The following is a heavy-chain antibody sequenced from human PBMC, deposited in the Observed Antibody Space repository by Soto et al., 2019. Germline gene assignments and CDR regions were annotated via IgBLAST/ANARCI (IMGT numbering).Heavy chain of an antibody. D-gene: IGHD3-10*01. J-gene: IGHJ6*01. CDR2: IKSRGSGGTT. CDR3: AKPRGPSGSSYSGLEV. CDR1: GFDFTAAC. Sequence: QLVESGGGLVTPGKSVTLSCVGSGFDFTAACMHWGRQAPGPGLEWVGRIKSRGSGGTTDYSAPVRGRFPISSDDSKDTVYLQMSSLQTEDTAVYFCAKPRGPSGSSYSGLEVWGQGSAVTVTS. V-gene: IGHV3-15*07.